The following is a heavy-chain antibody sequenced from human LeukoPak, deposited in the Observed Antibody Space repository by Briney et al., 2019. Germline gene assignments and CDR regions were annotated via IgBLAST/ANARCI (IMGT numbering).Heavy chain of an antibody. CDR2: ISAYNGNT. J-gene: IGHJ5*02. CDR3: AREENYYGSGSYYTPNWFDP. CDR1: GYTFTSYG. Sequence: GASVKVSCKASGYTFTSYGISWVRQAPGQGLEWMGWISAYNGNTNYAQKLQGRVTMTTDTSTSTAYMELSSLRSEDTAVYYCAREENYYGSGSYYTPNWFDPWGQGTLVTVSS. V-gene: IGHV1-18*01. D-gene: IGHD3-10*01.